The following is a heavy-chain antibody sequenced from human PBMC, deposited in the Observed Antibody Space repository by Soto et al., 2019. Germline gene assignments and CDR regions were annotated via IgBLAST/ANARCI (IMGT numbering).Heavy chain of an antibody. CDR2: IIPSFGIS. Sequence: GASVKVSCKASGGTFSSHGIFWMRQAPGQGLEWMGGIIPSFGISNYAQRFQGRVTMTADESTSTAYMELSRLRSDDTAVYYCARDAPTTETSTFDYWGQGTPVTVSS. J-gene: IGHJ4*02. CDR1: GGTFSSHG. CDR3: ARDAPTTETSTFDY. V-gene: IGHV1-69*13.